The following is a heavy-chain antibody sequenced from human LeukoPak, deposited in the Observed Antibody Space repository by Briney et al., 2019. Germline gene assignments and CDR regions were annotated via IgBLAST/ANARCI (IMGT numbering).Heavy chain of an antibody. CDR2: IYWNDDK. V-gene: IGHV2-5*01. Sequence: CGPTLVKPTQTLTLTCTFSGFSVRTSGVGVGWIRQPPGKALEWHALIYWNDDKRYSPSLKSRLTITKDTYKIQVDLTMTNMDPVDTATYYCAHSIFGSYYYYMDVWGKGTTVTVSS. D-gene: IGHD3-10*02. CDR3: AHSIFGSYYYYMDV. CDR1: GFSVRTSGVG. J-gene: IGHJ6*03.